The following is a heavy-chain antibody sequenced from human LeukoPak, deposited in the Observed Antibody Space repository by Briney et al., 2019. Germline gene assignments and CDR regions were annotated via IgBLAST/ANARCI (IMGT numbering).Heavy chain of an antibody. D-gene: IGHD3-22*01. CDR2: INPNSGGT. J-gene: IGHJ4*02. V-gene: IGHV1-2*02. CDR1: AYTFTGYF. CDR3: AGVNNYYDSSGYLYYFDY. Sequence: ASVKVSCKASAYTFTGYFMHWVRQAPGQGLGWMGWINPNSGGTNYAQNFQGRVTMTRDTSISTAYMELSRLRSDDTAVYYCAGVNNYYDSSGYLYYFDYWGQGTLVTVSS.